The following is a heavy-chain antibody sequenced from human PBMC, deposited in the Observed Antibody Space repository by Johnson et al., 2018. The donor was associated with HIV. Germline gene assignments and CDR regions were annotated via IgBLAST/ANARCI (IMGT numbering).Heavy chain of an antibody. D-gene: IGHD3-22*01. CDR1: GLTVSGNY. CDR3: AKIPSDYYGSSGYYYHGAFDI. J-gene: IGHJ3*02. Sequence: QVQLVESGGGLVQPGGSLRLSCAASGLTVSGNYMTWLRQAPGKGLEWVAVISYDGSNKYYADSVKGRFTISRDKSKNTLYLQMNSLRAEDTAVYYCAKIPSDYYGSSGYYYHGAFDIWGQGTMVTVSS. V-gene: IGHV3-30*18. CDR2: ISYDGSNK.